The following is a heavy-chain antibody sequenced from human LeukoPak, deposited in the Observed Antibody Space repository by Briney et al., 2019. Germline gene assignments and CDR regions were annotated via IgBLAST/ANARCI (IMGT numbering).Heavy chain of an antibody. CDR3: ARDGTSIIAADTTFAFAI. CDR1: DYTFTSYG. V-gene: IGHV1-18*01. CDR2: ISSDNGNT. D-gene: IGHD6-13*01. J-gene: IGHJ3*02. Sequence: GASVKVSCKASDYTFTSYGITWVRQAPGQGLEWMGWISSDNGNTNYAQKVQGRVTMTTDTSTSTAYMELRSLRYDDTAVYYCARDGTSIIAADTTFAFAIWGQGKMVTVSS.